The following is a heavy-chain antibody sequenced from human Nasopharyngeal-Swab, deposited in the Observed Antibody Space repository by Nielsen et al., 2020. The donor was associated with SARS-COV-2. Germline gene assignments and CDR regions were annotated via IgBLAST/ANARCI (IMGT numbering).Heavy chain of an antibody. CDR1: SGSFSDYK. V-gene: IGHV4-34*01. CDR2: INQGGTT. D-gene: IGHD1-1*01. CDR3: ARGLSGIVPSPVLGLGTWYSYYYMDV. Sequence: SATLSLTCAVFSGSFSDYKWHWVPQPPGKGLEWLGEINQGGTTNYNPSLKSRVTVSIDTSKNQFSLSLTSVTAADTAVYYCARGLSGIVPSPVLGLGTWYSYYYMDVWDKGTTVTVSS. J-gene: IGHJ6*03.